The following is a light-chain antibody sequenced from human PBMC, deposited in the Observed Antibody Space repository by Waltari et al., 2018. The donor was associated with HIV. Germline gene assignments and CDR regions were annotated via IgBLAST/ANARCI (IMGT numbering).Light chain of an antibody. CDR1: QSFSSD. V-gene: IGKV3-15*01. Sequence: EIVMTQSQTTLSVSPGERATLSCRASQSFSSDLAWYQHKPGQAPRLLIYGVSTRATGIPARFSGSGSGTEFTLTISSLQSEDFAVYYCQQYNNWPLSFGQGTKLEIK. J-gene: IGKJ2*01. CDR3: QQYNNWPLS. CDR2: GVS.